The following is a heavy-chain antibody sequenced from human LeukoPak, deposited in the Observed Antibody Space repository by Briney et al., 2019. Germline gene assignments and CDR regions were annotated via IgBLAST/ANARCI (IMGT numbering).Heavy chain of an antibody. J-gene: IGHJ4*02. D-gene: IGHD4-11*01. CDR2: ISRSGGNT. V-gene: IGHV3-23*01. CDR1: GFTFSSHA. CDR3: AKDWPVSGDHYSPFDY. Sequence: GGSLRLSCAASGFTFSSHAMSWVRQAPGKGLKWVAAISRSGGNTYYGDSVKGRFTISRDSSKNTLHLQMDSLRAEDTAVYYCAKDWPVSGDHYSPFDYWGQGTLVTVSS.